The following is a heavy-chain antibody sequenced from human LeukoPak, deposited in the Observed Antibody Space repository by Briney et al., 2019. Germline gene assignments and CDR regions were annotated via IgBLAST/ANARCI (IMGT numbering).Heavy chain of an antibody. J-gene: IGHJ4*02. CDR2: IGGSGKNI. Sequence: PGGSLRLSCAASGFTFSSYTMSWVRQAPGKGLEWVSGIGGSGKNIYYADSVKGRFTISRDNSKNTLYLQMNSLRADDTAVYYCAKDRGYFEVFDYWGQGTLVTVSS. D-gene: IGHD3-9*01. CDR3: AKDRGYFEVFDY. V-gene: IGHV3-23*01. CDR1: GFTFSSYT.